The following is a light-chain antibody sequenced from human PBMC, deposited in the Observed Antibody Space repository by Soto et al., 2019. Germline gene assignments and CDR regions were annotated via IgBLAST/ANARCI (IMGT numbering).Light chain of an antibody. V-gene: IGKV3-15*01. CDR2: GAS. CDR1: QSVSSSY. J-gene: IGKJ5*01. Sequence: EIVLTQSPGTLSLSLGERATLSCRASQSVSSSYLAWYQQKPGQAPRLLIYGASTRATGIPARFSGSGSGTEFTLTISSLQSEDFAVYYCQQYNNWPPITFGQGTRLEIK. CDR3: QQYNNWPPIT.